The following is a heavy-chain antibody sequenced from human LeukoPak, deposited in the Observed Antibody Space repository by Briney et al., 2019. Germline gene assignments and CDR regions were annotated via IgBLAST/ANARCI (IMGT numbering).Heavy chain of an antibody. D-gene: IGHD2-2*01. CDR2: ISAYYGNT. CDR3: ARDGSFRCSSTSCYSGHYYYGMDV. Sequence: ASVKVSCKASGYTFASYGISWVRQAPGQGLEWMGWISAYYGNTNYAQKLQGRVTMTTDTSTSTAYMELRSLRSDDTAVYYCARDGSFRCSSTSCYSGHYYYGMDVWGQGTTVTVSS. J-gene: IGHJ6*02. CDR1: GYTFASYG. V-gene: IGHV1-18*01.